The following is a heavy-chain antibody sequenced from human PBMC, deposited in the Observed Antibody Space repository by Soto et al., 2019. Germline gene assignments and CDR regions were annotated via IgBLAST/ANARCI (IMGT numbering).Heavy chain of an antibody. D-gene: IGHD2-15*01. CDR3: AKTVDGGFDP. Sequence: GAPLRLSCAASGFTFSSYGLHWVRQAPGKGLEGVVVISHDGSNKYHADSVKGLFTIARDNSKNTLNLQMNRLRAEDSAVYYCAKTVDGGFDPWGQGTLVTVSS. CDR1: GFTFSSYG. J-gene: IGHJ5*02. CDR2: ISHDGSNK. V-gene: IGHV3-30*06.